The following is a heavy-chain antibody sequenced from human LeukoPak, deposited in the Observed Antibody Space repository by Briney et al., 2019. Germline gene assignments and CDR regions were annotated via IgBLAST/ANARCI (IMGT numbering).Heavy chain of an antibody. CDR2: ISGSSGST. CDR1: GFTFSSYG. D-gene: IGHD3-10*01. Sequence: GGTLRLSCAASGFTFSSYGMSWVRQAPGKGLEWVSAISGSSGSTYYADSVKGRFTISRDNSKNTLYLQMNSLRAEDTAVYYCAKSYYYGSGSYYRLYYFDYWGQGTLVTVSS. J-gene: IGHJ4*02. CDR3: AKSYYYGSGSYYRLYYFDY. V-gene: IGHV3-23*01.